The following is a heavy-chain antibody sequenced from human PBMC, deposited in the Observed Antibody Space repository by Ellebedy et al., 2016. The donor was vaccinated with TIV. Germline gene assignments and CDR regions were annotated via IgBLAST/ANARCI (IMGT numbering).Heavy chain of an antibody. V-gene: IGHV3-7*04. J-gene: IGHJ4*02. CDR1: GFTFSSYW. D-gene: IGHD5-18*01. Sequence: GESLKISXAASGFTFSSYWMSWVRQAPGKGLEWVANIKQDGSEKYYVDSVKGRFTISRDNAKNSLYLQMNSLRAEDTAVYYCARDKGRGYSYGTLDYWGQGTLVTVSS. CDR3: ARDKGRGYSYGTLDY. CDR2: IKQDGSEK.